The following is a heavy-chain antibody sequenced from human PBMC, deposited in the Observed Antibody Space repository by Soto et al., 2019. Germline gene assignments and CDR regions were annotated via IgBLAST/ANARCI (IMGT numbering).Heavy chain of an antibody. D-gene: IGHD6-13*01. CDR2: IYPGDSDT. CDR1: GYSFTSYW. J-gene: IGHJ6*02. Sequence: GESLKISCKGSGYSFTSYWIGWVRQMPGKGLECMGIIYPGDSDTRYSPYFQGQVTISADKSISTAYLQWSGLKASDTAMYYCARTAAAGKYYYGMDVWGQGTTVTVSS. CDR3: ARTAAAGKYYYGMDV. V-gene: IGHV5-51*01.